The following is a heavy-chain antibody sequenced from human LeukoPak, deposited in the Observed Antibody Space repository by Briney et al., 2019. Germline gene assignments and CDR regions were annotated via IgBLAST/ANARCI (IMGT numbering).Heavy chain of an antibody. V-gene: IGHV4-30-4*01. CDR2: IYYSGST. Sequence: PSETLSLTCTVSGGSISSGDYYWSWIRQPPGTGLEWIGYIYYSGSTHYNPSLKSRVTISVDTSKNQFSLKLSSVTAADTAVYYCARGATYNWNYRHFDYWGQGTLVTVSS. CDR3: ARGATYNWNYRHFDY. J-gene: IGHJ4*02. D-gene: IGHD1-7*01. CDR1: GGSISSGDYY.